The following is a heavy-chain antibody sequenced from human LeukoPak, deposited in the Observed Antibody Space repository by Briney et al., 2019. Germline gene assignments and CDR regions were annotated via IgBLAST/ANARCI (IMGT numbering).Heavy chain of an antibody. Sequence: GGSLRLSCAASGFTFSSYAMHWVRQAPGKGLEWVAVISYDGSNKYYADSVKGRFTISRDNSKNTLYLQMNSLRAEDTAVYYCAKHLGRIAVAGGIGYYYGMDVWGQGTTVTVSS. J-gene: IGHJ6*02. V-gene: IGHV3-30-3*02. CDR2: ISYDGSNK. CDR3: AKHLGRIAVAGGIGYYYGMDV. D-gene: IGHD6-19*01. CDR1: GFTFSSYA.